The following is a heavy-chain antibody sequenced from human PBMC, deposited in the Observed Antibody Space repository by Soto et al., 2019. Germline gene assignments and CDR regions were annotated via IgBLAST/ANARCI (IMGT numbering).Heavy chain of an antibody. D-gene: IGHD3-22*01. CDR1: GGSMSSSGYS. CDR2: IYYSGST. J-gene: IGHJ4*02. Sequence: SETLSLTCTVSGGSMSSSGYSWGWIRQPPGKGLEWIGSIYYSGSTYYNPSLKSRVTISVGTSRNQISLKLRSVTAADTAVYYCARHNDDSSGYREYYFDYWGQGTRGTVS. V-gene: IGHV4-39*01. CDR3: ARHNDDSSGYREYYFDY.